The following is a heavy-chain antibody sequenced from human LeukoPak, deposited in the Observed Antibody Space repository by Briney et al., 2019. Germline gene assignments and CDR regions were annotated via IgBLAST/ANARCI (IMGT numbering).Heavy chain of an antibody. J-gene: IGHJ6*02. V-gene: IGHV4-4*07. D-gene: IGHD5-12*01. CDR1: GGSISSYY. CDR3: ARRGSLPYYYGMDV. Sequence: SETLSLTCTVSGGSISSYYWSWIRQPAGKGLEWIGRIYTGGSTNYNPSLKSRVTMSVDTSKNQFSLKLSSVTAADTAVYYCARRGSLPYYYGMDVWGQGTTVTVSS. CDR2: IYTGGST.